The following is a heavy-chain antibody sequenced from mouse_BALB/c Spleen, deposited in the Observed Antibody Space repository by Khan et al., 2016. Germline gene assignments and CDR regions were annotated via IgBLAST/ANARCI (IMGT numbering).Heavy chain of an antibody. V-gene: IGHV2-9*02. CDR3: ARLEDI. Sequence: QVQLKESGPGLVAPSQSLSITCTVSGFSLTSYGVHWVRQPPGKGLEWLGVILAGGSTNYNSALMSRLSFSKDNTKRQVFLKMNSLQTEDTARYYCARLEDIWGQGTTLTVSS. CDR2: ILAGGST. J-gene: IGHJ2*01. D-gene: IGHD1-3*01. CDR1: GFSLTSYG.